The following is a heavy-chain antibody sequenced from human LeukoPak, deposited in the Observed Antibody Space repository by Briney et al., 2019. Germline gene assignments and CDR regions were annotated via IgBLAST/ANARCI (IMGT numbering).Heavy chain of an antibody. CDR1: GYTFTGYY. CDR2: INPNSGGT. J-gene: IGHJ3*02. Sequence: ASVKVSCKASGYTFTGYYMHWVRQAPGQGLEWMGWINPNSGGTNYAQKFQGRVNMTRDTSSSTAYMELSRLRSDDTAVYYCARDPYQLLHFDIWGQGTMVTVSS. CDR3: ARDPYQLLHFDI. V-gene: IGHV1-2*02. D-gene: IGHD2-2*01.